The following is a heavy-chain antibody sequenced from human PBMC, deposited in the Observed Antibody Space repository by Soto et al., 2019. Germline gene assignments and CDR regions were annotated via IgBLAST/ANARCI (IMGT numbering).Heavy chain of an antibody. V-gene: IGHV4-31*03. D-gene: IGHD3-10*01. Sequence: QVQLQESGPGLVKPSQTLSLTCTVSGGSIDSGGYYWSWIRQHPGKGLEWIGYIYFSGSTYYKPSFKSRVTISIDTSNHQFYLQLSSVIAADMAVYYCARDGEYYISGSPLIPGSFDVWGPGTIVTVSS. CDR3: ARDGEYYISGSPLIPGSFDV. J-gene: IGHJ3*01. CDR1: GGSIDSGGYY. CDR2: IYFSGST.